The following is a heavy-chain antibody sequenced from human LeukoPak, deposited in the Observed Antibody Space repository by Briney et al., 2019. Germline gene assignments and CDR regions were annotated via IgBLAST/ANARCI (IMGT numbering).Heavy chain of an antibody. D-gene: IGHD1-26*01. CDR1: GFTFTSSA. CDR2: IVVGSGNT. V-gene: IGHV1-58*01. J-gene: IGHJ4*02. Sequence: GASVKVSCKAPGFTFTSSAVQWVRQARGQRLEWIGWIVVGSGNTNYAQKFQERVTITRDMSTSTAYMELSSLRSEDTAVYYCAADQGVGATDYWGQGTLVTVSS. CDR3: AADQGVGATDY.